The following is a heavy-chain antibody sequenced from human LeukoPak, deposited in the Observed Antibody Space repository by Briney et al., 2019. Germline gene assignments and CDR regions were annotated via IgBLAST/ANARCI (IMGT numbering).Heavy chain of an antibody. CDR1: GGFFSGYY. CDR2: INHSGSA. CDR3: ARGLSNSRRTLLGLDY. Sequence: SETLSLTCAVYGGFFSGYYWNWIRQPPGKGLEWIGEINHSGSANYNPSLKSRVTISIDTSKNQFSLKLSSVTAADTAVFYCARGLSNSRRTLLGLDYWGQGTLVTVSS. V-gene: IGHV4-34*01. D-gene: IGHD2/OR15-2a*01. J-gene: IGHJ4*02.